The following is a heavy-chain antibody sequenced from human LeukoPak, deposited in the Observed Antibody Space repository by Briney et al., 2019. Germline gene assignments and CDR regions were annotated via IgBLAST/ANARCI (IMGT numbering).Heavy chain of an antibody. Sequence: GASVKVSCKASGYTFTDYYIHWVRQAPGQGLEWMGWINPNTGGPFYAQKFQGRVTMTRDTSITTAYMEPSRLRSDDTAVYYCARGSSVRGLDYWGQGTLVTVSS. CDR3: ARGSSVRGLDY. D-gene: IGHD4-17*01. V-gene: IGHV1-2*02. CDR1: GYTFTDYY. CDR2: INPNTGGP. J-gene: IGHJ4*02.